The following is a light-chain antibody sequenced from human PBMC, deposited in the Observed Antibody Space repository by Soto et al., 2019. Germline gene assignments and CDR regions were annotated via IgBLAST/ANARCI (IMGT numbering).Light chain of an antibody. V-gene: IGKV1-8*01. CDR2: AAS. J-gene: IGKJ2*03. Sequence: AIRMTQSPSSFSASTGDRVTITCRASQGISSYLAWYQQKPGKAPKLLIYAASTLQSGVPSRFSGSGSGTDFTLTTSCLQSEDFATYYCQQYYSYPYGFGQGTKLEIK. CDR1: QGISSY. CDR3: QQYYSYPYG.